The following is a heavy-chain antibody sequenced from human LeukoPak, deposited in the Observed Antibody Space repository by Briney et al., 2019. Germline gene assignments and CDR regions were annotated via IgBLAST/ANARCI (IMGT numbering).Heavy chain of an antibody. CDR2: IRYDGSNK. CDR3: AKGDGSSWYALFDS. CDR1: GFTFSSYG. V-gene: IGHV3-30*02. Sequence: GGSLRLSCAASGFTFSSYGMHWVRQAPGKGLEWVAFIRYDGSNKYYADSVKGRFTISRDNSKNTLYLHMNSLRPEDTALYYCAKGDGSSWYALFDSWGQGTLVSVSS. J-gene: IGHJ4*02. D-gene: IGHD6-13*01.